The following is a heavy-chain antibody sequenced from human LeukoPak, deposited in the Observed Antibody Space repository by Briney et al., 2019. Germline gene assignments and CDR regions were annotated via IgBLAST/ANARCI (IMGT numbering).Heavy chain of an antibody. D-gene: IGHD2-15*01. J-gene: IGHJ4*02. CDR1: GGSISDYY. V-gene: IGHV4-34*01. CDR3: ARVGYCSGGSWCYVDY. Sequence: SETLSLTCKVSGGSISDYYWNWIRQPPGKGLEWIGEINHSGSTNYNPSLKSRVTISVDTSKNQFSLKLSSVTAADTAVYYCARVGYCSGGSWCYVDYWGQGTLVTVSS. CDR2: INHSGST.